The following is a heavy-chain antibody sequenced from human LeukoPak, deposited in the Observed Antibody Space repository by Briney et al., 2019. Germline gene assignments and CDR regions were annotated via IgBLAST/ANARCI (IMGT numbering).Heavy chain of an antibody. CDR1: GFTFSNNA. J-gene: IGHJ5*02. Sequence: PAGSLRLSCAASGFTFSNNAMHWVRQAPGKGLEWVSAISGSGGSTYYADSVKGRFTISRDNSKNTLYLQMNSLRAEDTAVYYCAKDPTVVVVAATSFDPWGQGTLVTVSS. V-gene: IGHV3-23*01. CDR3: AKDPTVVVVAATSFDP. CDR2: ISGSGGST. D-gene: IGHD2-15*01.